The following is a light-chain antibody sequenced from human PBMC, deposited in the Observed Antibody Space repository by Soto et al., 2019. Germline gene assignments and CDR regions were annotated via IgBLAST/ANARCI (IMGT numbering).Light chain of an antibody. CDR2: DVI. J-gene: IGLJ2*01. Sequence: QSALTQPPSASGSPGQSVTISCTGTSSDVGAYNYVSWYQQHPGSAPKLMIYDVIKRPSGVPDRFSGSKSGNTASLTVSGLRADDEAVYYCSSFVGGDSFDVIFGGGTKLTVL. V-gene: IGLV2-8*01. CDR3: SSFVGGDSFDVI. CDR1: SSDVGAYNY.